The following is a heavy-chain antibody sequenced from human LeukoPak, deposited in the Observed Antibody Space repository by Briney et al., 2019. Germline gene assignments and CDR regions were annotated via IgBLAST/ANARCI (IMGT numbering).Heavy chain of an antibody. CDR3: AKDFPHYYESSHGMDA. D-gene: IGHD3-22*01. CDR2: ISTTGSTV. CDR1: GFSFGGYE. V-gene: IGHV3-48*03. Sequence: GGSLRLSCAASGFSFGGYEMNWVRQAPGKGLEWVSYISTTGSTVYYADSVEGRFTISRDNAKNLPYLQMNSLRAEDAAVYYCAKDFPHYYESSHGMDAWGQGTTVTVSS. J-gene: IGHJ6*02.